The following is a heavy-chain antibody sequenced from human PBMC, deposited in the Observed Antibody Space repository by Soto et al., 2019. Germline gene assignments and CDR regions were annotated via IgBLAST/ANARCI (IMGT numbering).Heavy chain of an antibody. D-gene: IGHD2-15*01. Sequence: ASVKVSCKASGYSFTDYHIHWVRQAPGQGLEWLGRINPKSGGTSTAQKFQGWVTMTTDTSISTASMKLTRLTSDDTAIYYCARGHCSGGSCYSWVGLVLYYYYGMDVWGQGTTVTVSS. CDR3: ARGHCSGGSCYSWVGLVLYYYYGMDV. CDR2: INPKSGGT. CDR1: GYSFTDYH. V-gene: IGHV1-2*04. J-gene: IGHJ6*02.